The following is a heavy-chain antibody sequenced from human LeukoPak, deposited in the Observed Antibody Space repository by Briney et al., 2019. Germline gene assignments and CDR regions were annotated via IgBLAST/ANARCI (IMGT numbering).Heavy chain of an antibody. D-gene: IGHD2-21*02. Sequence: SETLSFPSTAPVAPSVGYTWTWIRHPPGKGLEWIGYIYYSGSTNYNPSLKSRVTISVDTSKNQFSLKLSSVTAADTAVYYCARHVSAPYYFDYWGQGTLVTVSS. CDR3: ARHVSAPYYFDY. CDR2: IYYSGST. J-gene: IGHJ4*02. V-gene: IGHV4-59*08. CDR1: VAPSVGYT.